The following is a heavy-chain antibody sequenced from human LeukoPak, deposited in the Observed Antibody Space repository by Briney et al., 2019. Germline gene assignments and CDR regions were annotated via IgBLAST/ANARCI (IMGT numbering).Heavy chain of an antibody. D-gene: IGHD3-3*01. V-gene: IGHV4-34*01. Sequence: SETLSLTCAVYGGSFSGYYWSWIRQPPGKGLEWIGEINHSGSTYYNPSLKSRVTISVDTSKNQFSLKLSSVTAADTAVYYCARITIFGVVIGYWGQGTLVTVSS. CDR2: INHSGST. CDR3: ARITIFGVVIGY. CDR1: GGSFSGYY. J-gene: IGHJ4*02.